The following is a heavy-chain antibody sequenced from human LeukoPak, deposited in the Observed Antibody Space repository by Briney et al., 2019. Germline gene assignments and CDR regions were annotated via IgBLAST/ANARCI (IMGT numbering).Heavy chain of an antibody. V-gene: IGHV3-7*01. Sequence: GGSLRLSCAASGFMFSDYWMAWVRQAPGKGLEWLANINEDGSDKNYVASEKGRFTISRDNAKKSLYLQMNSLRAEDTAVYYCARVGSSSLRDWFDPWGQGTLVTVSS. D-gene: IGHD2-2*01. CDR3: ARVGSSSLRDWFDP. CDR2: INEDGSDK. J-gene: IGHJ5*02. CDR1: GFMFSDYW.